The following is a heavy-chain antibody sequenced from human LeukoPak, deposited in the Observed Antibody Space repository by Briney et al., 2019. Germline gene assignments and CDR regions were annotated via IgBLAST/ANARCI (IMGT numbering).Heavy chain of an antibody. Sequence: EASVKVSCTASGYTFTGHYIHWVRQAPGQGLEWMGWINPNSGGTNYAQKFQGRVTMTRDTSISTAYMELSRLRSDDTAVYYCARVVIWMAPTELAYCGGDCSLGAFDIWGQGTMVTVSS. J-gene: IGHJ3*02. V-gene: IGHV1-2*02. CDR3: ARVVIWMAPTELAYCGGDCSLGAFDI. CDR2: INPNSGGT. CDR1: GYTFTGHY. D-gene: IGHD2-21*02.